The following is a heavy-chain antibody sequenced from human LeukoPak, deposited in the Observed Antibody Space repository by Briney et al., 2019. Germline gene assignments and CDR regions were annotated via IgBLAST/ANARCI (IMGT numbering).Heavy chain of an antibody. CDR1: GFTFSSYG. CDR3: ARVWGGDGYNYGMDV. CDR2: IWYDGSNK. Sequence: GRSLRLSCAASGFTFSSYGMHWVRQAPGKGLEWVAVIWYDGSNKYYADSVKGRFTISRDNSKNTLYLQMNSLRAGGTAVYYCARVWGGDGYNYGMDVWGQGTTVTVSS. V-gene: IGHV3-33*01. D-gene: IGHD2-21*01. J-gene: IGHJ6*02.